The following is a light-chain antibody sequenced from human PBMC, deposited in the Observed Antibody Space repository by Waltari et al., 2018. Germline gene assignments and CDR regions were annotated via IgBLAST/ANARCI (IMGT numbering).Light chain of an antibody. J-gene: IGLJ7*01. CDR1: KLGAKY. CDR3: QAWDSSLAV. CDR2: QDS. Sequence: SYELTQPPSVSVSPGQTASITCSGDKLGAKYACWYQQKPGQSPGLVTYQDSKRPSGIPERFSGSNSGNTATLTISGTQAMDEADYYCQAWDSSLAVFGGGTQLTVL. V-gene: IGLV3-1*01.